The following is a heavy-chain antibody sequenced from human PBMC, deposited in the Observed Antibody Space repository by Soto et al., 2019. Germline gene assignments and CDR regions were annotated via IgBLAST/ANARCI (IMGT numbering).Heavy chain of an antibody. J-gene: IGHJ3*01. V-gene: IGHV4-39*01. CDR3: ARMGGGPAVGG. CDR2: IYYSGST. Sequence: SETLSLTCTVSGGSISSSSYYWGWIRQPPGKGLEWIGSIYYSGSTYYNPSLKSRVTISVDTSKNQFSLKLSSVTAADTAVYYCARMGGGPAVGGWGQGTMVTVSS. D-gene: IGHD3-16*01. CDR1: GGSISSSSYY.